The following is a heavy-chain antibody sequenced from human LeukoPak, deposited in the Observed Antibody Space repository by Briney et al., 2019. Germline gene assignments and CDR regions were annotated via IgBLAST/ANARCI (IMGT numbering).Heavy chain of an antibody. CDR3: ARVRVVVGAISYYFDY. CDR1: GGTFSSYA. D-gene: IGHD1-26*01. Sequence: ASVKVSCKASGGTFSSYAISWVRQAPGQGLEWMGGIIPIFGTANYAQKSQGRVTITADESTSTAYMELSSLRSEDTAVYYCARVRVVVGAISYYFDYWGQGTLVTVSS. J-gene: IGHJ4*02. V-gene: IGHV1-69*13. CDR2: IIPIFGTA.